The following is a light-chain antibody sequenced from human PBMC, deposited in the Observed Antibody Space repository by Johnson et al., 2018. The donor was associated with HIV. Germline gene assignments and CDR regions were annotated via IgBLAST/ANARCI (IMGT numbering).Light chain of an antibody. CDR1: GSKIENNY. CDR2: DNN. CDR3: GTWDSSLSAGPYV. V-gene: IGLV1-51*01. J-gene: IGLJ1*01. Sequence: QSVLTQPPSVSAAPGQKVTISCSGNGSKIENNYISWYQQFPERAPKLLIYDNNKRPSGIPDRFSGSKSGTSATLGITGLQTGDEADYYCGTWDSSLSAGPYVFGTVTKVPVL.